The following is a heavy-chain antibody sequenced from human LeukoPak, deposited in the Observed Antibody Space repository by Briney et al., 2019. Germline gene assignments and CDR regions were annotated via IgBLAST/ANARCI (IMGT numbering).Heavy chain of an antibody. Sequence: ASVKVSCKASGYTFTSYGISWVRQAPGQGLEWMGWISAYNGNTNYAQKLQGRVTMTTDTSTSTAYMELRSLRSDDTAVYYCARYRTQWSFYYFDYWGQGTLVTVSS. CDR2: ISAYNGNT. J-gene: IGHJ4*02. D-gene: IGHD2-8*01. CDR1: GYTFTSYG. CDR3: ARYRTQWSFYYFDY. V-gene: IGHV1-18*01.